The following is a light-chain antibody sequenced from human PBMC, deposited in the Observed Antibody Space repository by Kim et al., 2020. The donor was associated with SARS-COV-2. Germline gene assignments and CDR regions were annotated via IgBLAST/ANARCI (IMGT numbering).Light chain of an antibody. Sequence: QSVIIACTGTRSDVGGYNYVSWYQHHPGKAPNLMIYDVSKRPSGVPDRFSGSKSGHTASLTVSGLQAEDEADYYCSSYPGSNNLGVFGGGTQLTVL. CDR1: RSDVGGYNY. CDR2: DVS. CDR3: SSYPGSNNLGV. V-gene: IGLV2-8*01. J-gene: IGLJ3*02.